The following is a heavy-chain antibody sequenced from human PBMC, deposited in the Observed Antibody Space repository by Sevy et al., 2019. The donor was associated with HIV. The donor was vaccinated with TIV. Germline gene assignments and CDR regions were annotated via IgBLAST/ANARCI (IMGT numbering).Heavy chain of an antibody. CDR3: ARRKGTYYYGSGSYLLFDY. D-gene: IGHD3-10*01. CDR2: IYYSGST. Sequence: SETLSLTCTVSGGSINSSSYYWGWIRQPPGKGLEWIGSIYYSGSTYYNPSLKSRVTISVDTSKNQFSLKLSSVTAADTAVYYCARRKGTYYYGSGSYLLFDYWGQGTLVTVSS. V-gene: IGHV4-39*01. CDR1: GGSINSSSYY. J-gene: IGHJ4*02.